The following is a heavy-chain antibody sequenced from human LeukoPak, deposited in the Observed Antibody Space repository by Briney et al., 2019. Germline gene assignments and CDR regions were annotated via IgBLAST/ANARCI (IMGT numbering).Heavy chain of an antibody. CDR1: GGTFSSYA. CDR3: ARDLGYCSSTSCYFAFDI. J-gene: IGHJ3*02. Sequence: ASVKVSCKASGGTFSSYAISWVRQAPGQGLEWMGWINPNSGGTNYAQKFQGRVTMTRDTSISTAYMELSRLRSDDTAVYYCARDLGYCSSTSCYFAFDIWGQGTMVTVSS. V-gene: IGHV1-2*02. D-gene: IGHD2-2*01. CDR2: INPNSGGT.